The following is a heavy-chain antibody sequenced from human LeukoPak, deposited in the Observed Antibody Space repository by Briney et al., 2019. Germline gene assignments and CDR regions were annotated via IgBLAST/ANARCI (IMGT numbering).Heavy chain of an antibody. CDR1: GSFFSSNR. CDR2: IYPGDSDT. Sequence: GAALEISCEGSGSFFSSNRIGLGRPLPGEGLGGGGIIYPGDSDTRYSPSFQGQVTISADKSISTAYLQWSSLKASDTAMYYCAIRYSGSYNDYWGQGALVTVSS. CDR3: AIRYSGSYNDY. V-gene: IGHV5-51*01. J-gene: IGHJ4*02. D-gene: IGHD1-26*01.